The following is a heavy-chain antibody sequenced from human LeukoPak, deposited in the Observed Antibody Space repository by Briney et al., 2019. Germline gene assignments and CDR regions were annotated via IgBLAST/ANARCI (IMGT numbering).Heavy chain of an antibody. D-gene: IGHD6-13*01. CDR2: ISYDGSNK. CDR3: ARDKVAAAGIGFDP. V-gene: IGHV3-30-3*01. J-gene: IGHJ5*02. Sequence: ISYDGSNKYYADSVKGRFTISRDNSKNTLYLQMNSLRAEDTAVYYCARDKVAAAGIGFDPWGQGTLVTVSS.